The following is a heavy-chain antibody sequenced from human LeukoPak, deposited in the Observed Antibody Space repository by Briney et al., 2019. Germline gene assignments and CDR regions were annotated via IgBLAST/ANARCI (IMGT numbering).Heavy chain of an antibody. D-gene: IGHD6-13*01. J-gene: IGHJ5*02. V-gene: IGHV3-74*01. CDR3: ARGLYSSLFDP. Sequence: GGSLRLSCAASGFTFSTYWMHWVRQVPGKGLVWVSRISSDGTNANYADSVKGRFTISRDNAKNTLYLQMNSLRAEDTAVYYCARGLYSSLFDPWGQGTLVTVSS. CDR1: GFTFSTYW. CDR2: ISSDGTNA.